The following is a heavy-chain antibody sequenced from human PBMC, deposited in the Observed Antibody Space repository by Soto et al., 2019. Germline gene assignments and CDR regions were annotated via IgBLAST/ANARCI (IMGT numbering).Heavy chain of an antibody. J-gene: IGHJ6*02. CDR3: ARGHYYYGMDV. Sequence: LSLTCTVSGGSISSGGYYWSWIRQHPGKGLEWIGYIYYSGTTYYTPSLKSRLTMSMDRANDHFSLNLTSVTAADTAVYFCARGHYYYGMDVWDQGITVTVSS. V-gene: IGHV4-31*03. CDR2: IYYSGTT. CDR1: GGSISSGGYY.